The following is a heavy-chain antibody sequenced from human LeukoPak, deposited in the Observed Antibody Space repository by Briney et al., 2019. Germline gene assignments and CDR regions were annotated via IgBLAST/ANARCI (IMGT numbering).Heavy chain of an antibody. CDR2: TIPIFGTA. CDR3: AGRKYGSGSSYDWFDP. D-gene: IGHD3-10*01. J-gene: IGHJ5*02. CDR1: GGTFSSYA. Sequence: SVKVSCKASGGTFSSYAISWVRQAPGQGLEWMGGTIPIFGTANYAQKFQGRVTITTDESTSTAYMELSSLRSEDTAVYYCAGRKYGSGSSYDWFDPWGQGTLVTVSS. V-gene: IGHV1-69*05.